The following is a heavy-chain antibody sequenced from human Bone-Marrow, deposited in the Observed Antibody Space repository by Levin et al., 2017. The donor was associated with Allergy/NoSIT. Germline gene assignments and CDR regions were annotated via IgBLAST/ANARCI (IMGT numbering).Heavy chain of an antibody. J-gene: IGHJ3*01. Sequence: GGSLRLSCAASGFTFRSHSMNWVRQAPGKGLEWVSYISTSSGTIYYAESVKGRFTISRDNAKNSLYLQMNSLRPEDTAFYYCAKDTIFELGNRREGVFDVWGHGTMVIVSS. D-gene: IGHD3-3*01. CDR1: GFTFRSHS. V-gene: IGHV3-48*04. CDR3: AKDTIFELGNRREGVFDV. CDR2: ISTSSGTI.